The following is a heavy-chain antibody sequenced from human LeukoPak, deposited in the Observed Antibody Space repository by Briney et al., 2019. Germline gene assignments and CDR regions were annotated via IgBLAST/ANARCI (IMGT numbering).Heavy chain of an antibody. D-gene: IGHD2-2*01. CDR1: GFTLSSYG. CDR2: IRYDGSNK. J-gene: IGHJ5*02. Sequence: PGGSLRLSCAASGFTLSSYGMHWVRQAPGKGLEWVAFIRYDGSNKYYADSVKGRFTISRDNSKNTLYLQMNSLRAEDTAVYYCAKRGYCSSTSCPSLDPWGQGTLVTVSS. V-gene: IGHV3-30*02. CDR3: AKRGYCSSTSCPSLDP.